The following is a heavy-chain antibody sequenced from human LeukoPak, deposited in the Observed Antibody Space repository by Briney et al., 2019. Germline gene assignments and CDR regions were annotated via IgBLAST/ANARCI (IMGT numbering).Heavy chain of an antibody. CDR3: ARDLRGSGSYSKGNY. V-gene: IGHV1-2*02. J-gene: IGHJ4*02. D-gene: IGHD3-10*01. CDR2: INPNSGGT. CDR1: GYTFTGYY. Sequence: ASVKVSCKASGYTFTGYYMHWVRQAPGQGLEWMGWINPNSGGTNYAQKFQGRVTMTRDTSISTAYMELSRLRFDDTAVYYCARDLRGSGSYSKGNYWGQGTLVTVSS.